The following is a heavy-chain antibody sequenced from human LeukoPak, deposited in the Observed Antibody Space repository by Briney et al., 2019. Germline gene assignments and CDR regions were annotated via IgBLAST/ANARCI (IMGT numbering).Heavy chain of an antibody. CDR2: ISSSSSYI. D-gene: IGHD4-23*01. CDR1: GFTFSSYS. V-gene: IGHV3-21*01. CDR3: ARDFERYGGKPYYFDY. Sequence: GGSLRLSCAASGFTFSSYSMNWVRQAPGKGLEWVSSISSSSSYIYYADSVKGRFTISRDNAKNSLYLQMNSLRAEDTAVYYCARDFERYGGKPYYFDYWGQGTLVTVSS. J-gene: IGHJ4*02.